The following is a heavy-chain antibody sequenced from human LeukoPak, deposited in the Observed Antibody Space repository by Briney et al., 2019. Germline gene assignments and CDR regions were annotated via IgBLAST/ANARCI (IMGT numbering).Heavy chain of an antibody. V-gene: IGHV4-59*08. CDR3: ARHGSSSWYELKFDY. D-gene: IGHD6-13*01. J-gene: IGHJ4*02. Sequence: SETLSLTCTVSGGSISSYYWSWIRQPPGKGLEWIAHISDIGSINYNPSLKSRVTISLDTSKNQFSLKLSSVTAADTAVYYCARHGSSSWYELKFDYWGQGTLVTVSS. CDR2: ISDIGSI. CDR1: GGSISSYY.